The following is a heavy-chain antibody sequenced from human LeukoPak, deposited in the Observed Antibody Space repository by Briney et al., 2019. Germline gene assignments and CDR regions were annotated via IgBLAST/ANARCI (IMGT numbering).Heavy chain of an antibody. J-gene: IGHJ6*01. Sequence: GGSLRLFCAASGFTFSRYGMHWARQAPGKALVWVADIWYDESNKHYADSVKGSFTIPRENSKNTLYLQINSLRAGDTAVYYWARDRAPYDILTLDDWGQGSTVTVAS. CDR1: GFTFSRYG. CDR2: IWYDESNK. D-gene: IGHD3-9*01. V-gene: IGHV3-33*01. CDR3: ARDRAPYDILTLDD.